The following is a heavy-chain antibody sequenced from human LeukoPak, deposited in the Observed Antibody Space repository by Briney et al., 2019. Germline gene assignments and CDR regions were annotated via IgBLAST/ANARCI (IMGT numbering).Heavy chain of an antibody. D-gene: IGHD6-6*01. CDR3: AGQLYSSSSPRGFDY. V-gene: IGHV4-34*01. CDR2: INHSGST. Sequence: SETLSLTCAVDGGSFSGYYWSWIRQPHGKGLEWNGEINHSGSTNYNPSLKSRVTISVDTSKNQFSLKLSSVTAADTAVYYCAGQLYSSSSPRGFDYWGQGTLVTVSS. J-gene: IGHJ4*02. CDR1: GGSFSGYY.